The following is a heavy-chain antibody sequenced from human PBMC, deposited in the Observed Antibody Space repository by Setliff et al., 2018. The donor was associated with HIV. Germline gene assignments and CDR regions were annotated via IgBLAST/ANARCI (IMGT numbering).Heavy chain of an antibody. CDR2: ISGSGGST. CDR1: GFTFSSYA. V-gene: IGHV3-23*01. D-gene: IGHD3-22*01. J-gene: IGHJ4*02. Sequence: PGGSLRLSCAASGFTFSSYAMSWVRQAPGKGLEWVSAISGSGGSTYYADSVKGRFTISRDNSKNTLYLQMNSLRAEDTAVYYCAKDFSDDSSGYYPFDYWGQGTLVTVSS. CDR3: AKDFSDDSSGYYPFDY.